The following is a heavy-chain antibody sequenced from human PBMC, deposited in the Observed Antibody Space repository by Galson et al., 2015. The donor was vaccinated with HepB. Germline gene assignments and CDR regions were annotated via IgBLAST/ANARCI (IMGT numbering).Heavy chain of an antibody. CDR2: IIPLFGVS. CDR3: VINYFDTSGYSDF. D-gene: IGHD3-22*01. CDR1: GGTFSNYI. J-gene: IGHJ4*02. Sequence: SVKVSYKASGGTFSNYIISWVRQAPGQGLEWMGKIIPLFGVSNYAQDFQDRVTITADKSTNITDMEMHSLTSGDTAVYFCVINYFDTSGYSDFWGQGTLVTVSS. V-gene: IGHV1-69*02.